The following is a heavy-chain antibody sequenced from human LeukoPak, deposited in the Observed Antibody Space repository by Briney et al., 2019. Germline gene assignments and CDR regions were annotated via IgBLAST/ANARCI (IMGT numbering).Heavy chain of an antibody. Sequence: PSETLSLTCTVSGGSISNYYWSWIRQPPGKGLEWIAYIYYSGSTNYNPSLRSRVTMSVDTSKNQFSLKLTSVTAADTAVYYCATTQLKGTYYDFWSGYFYFDYWGQGTLVTVSS. D-gene: IGHD3-3*01. J-gene: IGHJ4*02. CDR3: ATTQLKGTYYDFWSGYFYFDY. CDR1: GGSISNYY. V-gene: IGHV4-59*08. CDR2: IYYSGST.